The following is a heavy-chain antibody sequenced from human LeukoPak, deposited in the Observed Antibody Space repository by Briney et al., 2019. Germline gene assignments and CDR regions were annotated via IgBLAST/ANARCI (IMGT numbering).Heavy chain of an antibody. D-gene: IGHD3-22*01. V-gene: IGHV3-11*01. CDR1: GFTFSDYY. J-gene: IGHJ3*01. CDR3: ARGYYDSSGYYPDA. Sequence: GGSLRLSCAASGFTFSDYYMSWIRQAPGKGLEWVSYISSSGSIIYYADSVKGRFTISRDNAKNSLYLQMNSLRAEDTAVYYCARGYYDSSGYYPDAWGQGTMVTVSS. CDR2: ISSSGSII.